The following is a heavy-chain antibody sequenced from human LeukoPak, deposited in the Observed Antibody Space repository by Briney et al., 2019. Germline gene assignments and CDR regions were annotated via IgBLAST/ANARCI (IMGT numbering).Heavy chain of an antibody. CDR2: ISGNGGST. D-gene: IGHD6-13*01. Sequence: PGGSLRLSCAASGFTFSSYAMSWVRQAPGKGLEWVSAISGNGGSTYYADSVKGRFTISRDNSKNTLYLQMNSLRAEDTAVYYCARKIAAAGLNWFDPWGQGTLVTVSS. CDR3: ARKIAAAGLNWFDP. V-gene: IGHV3-23*01. J-gene: IGHJ5*02. CDR1: GFTFSSYA.